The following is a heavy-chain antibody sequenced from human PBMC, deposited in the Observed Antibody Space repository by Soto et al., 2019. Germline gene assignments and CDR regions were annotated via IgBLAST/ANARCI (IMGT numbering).Heavy chain of an antibody. V-gene: IGHV4-30-2*01. CDR1: GGSISSGGYS. J-gene: IGHJ6*02. CDR2: IYHSGST. Sequence: LSLTCAVSGGSISSGGYSWSWIRQPPGKGLEWIGYIYHSGSTYYNPSLKSRVTISVDRSKNQFSLKLSSVTAADTAVYYCARDLRYCSGVSCWNDYYYDGMDVWGRGTTVTVSS. CDR3: ARDLRYCSGVSCWNDYYYDGMDV. D-gene: IGHD2-15*01.